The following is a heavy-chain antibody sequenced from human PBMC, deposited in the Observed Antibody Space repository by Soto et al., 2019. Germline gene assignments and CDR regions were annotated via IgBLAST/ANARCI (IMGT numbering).Heavy chain of an antibody. V-gene: IGHV1-69*04. CDR2: IIPILDIV. J-gene: IGHJ4*02. CDR3: ARESSGWINQDFDY. D-gene: IGHD6-19*01. Sequence: SVKVSCKASGGTFSSYSISWVRQAPGQGLEWMGRIIPILDIVNYAQKFQGRVTITADKSTSTAYMELSSLRSDDTAVYYCARESSGWINQDFDYWGQGTLVTVSS. CDR1: GGTFSSYS.